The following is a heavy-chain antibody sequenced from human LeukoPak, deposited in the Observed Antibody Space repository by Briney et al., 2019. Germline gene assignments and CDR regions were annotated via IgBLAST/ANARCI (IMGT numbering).Heavy chain of an antibody. J-gene: IGHJ4*02. CDR3: ARAVAFGSGSCPGY. CDR2: INPKNGGS. D-gene: IGHD3-10*01. CDR1: GYTFTAYY. Sequence: ASVKVSCKASGYTFTAYYMYWVRQAPGQGLEWMGWINPKNGGSNSAQKFQGGVTMTRDTSINTAYMELSRLRSDDTAVYYCARAVAFGSGSCPGYWGQGTLVTVSS. V-gene: IGHV1-2*02.